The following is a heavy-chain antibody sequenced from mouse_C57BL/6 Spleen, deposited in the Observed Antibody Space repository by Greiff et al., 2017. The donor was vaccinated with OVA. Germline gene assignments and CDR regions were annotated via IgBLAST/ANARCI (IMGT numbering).Heavy chain of an antibody. CDR3: ASGGGSSYWYFDV. J-gene: IGHJ1*03. Sequence: QVQLQQSGPELVKPGASVKISCKASGYSFTSYYIHWVKQRPGQGLEWIGWIYPGCGNTKYNEKFKGKATLTADTSSSTAYMQLSSLTSEDSAVYYCASGGGSSYWYFDVWGTGTTVTVSS. CDR1: GYSFTSYY. CDR2: IYPGCGNT. D-gene: IGHD1-1*01. V-gene: IGHV1-66*01.